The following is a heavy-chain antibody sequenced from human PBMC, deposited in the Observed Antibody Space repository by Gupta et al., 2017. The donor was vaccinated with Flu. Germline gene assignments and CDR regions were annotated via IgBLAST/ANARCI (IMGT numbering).Heavy chain of an antibody. D-gene: IGHD6-19*01. J-gene: IGHJ4*02. CDR2: VYYTGST. CDR3: ANDRDGGPGMADLLFLT. CDR1: GGSISRSAYY. V-gene: IGHV4-39*01. Sequence: QVQLQESGPRLVKPSQTLSLTCTVSGGSISRSAYYWGWIRQPPGKGLEWIGTVYYTGSTYYNPSLDSRVTISMDTSKNQFSLNLSSVTASDTAIYYCANDRDGGPGMADLLFLTWGQGTLVTVS.